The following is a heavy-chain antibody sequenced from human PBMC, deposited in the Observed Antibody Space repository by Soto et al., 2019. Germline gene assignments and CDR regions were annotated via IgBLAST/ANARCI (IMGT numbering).Heavy chain of an antibody. CDR1: GYTFTSYG. CDR3: ARDPALSGSYSDGYDY. J-gene: IGHJ4*02. V-gene: IGHV1-18*01. D-gene: IGHD1-26*01. Sequence: QVQLVQSGAEVKKPGASVKVSCKASGYTFTSYGISWVRQAPGQGLEWMGWISAYNGNTNYAQKLQGRVTRTTDTSTSTAYMELRSLRSADTAVYYCARDPALSGSYSDGYDYWGQGTLVTVSS. CDR2: ISAYNGNT.